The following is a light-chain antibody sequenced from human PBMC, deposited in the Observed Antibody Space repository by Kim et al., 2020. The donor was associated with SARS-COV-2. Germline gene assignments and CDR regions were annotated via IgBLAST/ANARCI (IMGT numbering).Light chain of an antibody. J-gene: IGLJ1*01. CDR3: QSADSSGTSYV. CDR2: KHN. Sequence: TGKTAKITCSGDALPKQYAYWYQQKPGQAPVLIIYKHNERPSGIPERFSGSSSGTTVTLTISGVQAEDEADYYCQSADSSGTSYVFGTGTKVTVL. CDR1: ALPKQY. V-gene: IGLV3-25*03.